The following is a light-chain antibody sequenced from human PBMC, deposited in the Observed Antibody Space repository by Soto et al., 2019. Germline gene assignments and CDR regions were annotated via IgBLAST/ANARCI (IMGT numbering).Light chain of an antibody. J-gene: IGKJ4*01. CDR1: QGITDD. CDR2: AAS. CDR3: QQDHSYPFT. Sequence: AIQMTQSPSSLSASVGDRVTITCRASQGITDDLNWYQQKPGKAPKLLIYAASSSQTGVPPRFSGSGSGTDFILTISSLQAEDFATYCCQQDHSYPFTFGGGTKVEIK. V-gene: IGKV1-6*02.